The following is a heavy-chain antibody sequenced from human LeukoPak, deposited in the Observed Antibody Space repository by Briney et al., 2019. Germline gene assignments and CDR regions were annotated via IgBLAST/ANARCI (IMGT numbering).Heavy chain of an antibody. CDR2: MDYSGRT. Sequence: SETLSLTCIVSGGSISSTHYFWGWIRQPPGKGLEWIGTMDYSGRTYNNLSLKSPVTITIDTSKNQFSLKLHSVTRAEPGVYYCARPYRSGWSFDFWGQGTLVSVSS. J-gene: IGHJ4*02. D-gene: IGHD6-19*01. CDR1: GGSISSTHYF. CDR3: ARPYRSGWSFDF. V-gene: IGHV4-39*01.